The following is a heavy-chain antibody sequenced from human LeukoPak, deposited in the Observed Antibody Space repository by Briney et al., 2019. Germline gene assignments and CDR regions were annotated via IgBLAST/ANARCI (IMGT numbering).Heavy chain of an antibody. CDR1: GGSFSGYY. CDR2: INHSGST. V-gene: IGHV4-34*01. D-gene: IGHD1-7*01. Sequence: SETLSLTCAVYGGSFSGYYWSWIRQPPGKGLEWIGEINHSGSTNYNPSLKSRVTISVDTSKNQFSLKLSSVTAADTAVYYCARGKGDSLELDFDYWGQGTLVTVSS. CDR3: ARGKGDSLELDFDY. J-gene: IGHJ4*02.